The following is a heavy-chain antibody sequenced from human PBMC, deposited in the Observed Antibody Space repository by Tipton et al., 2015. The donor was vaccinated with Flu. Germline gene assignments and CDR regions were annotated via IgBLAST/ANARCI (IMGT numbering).Heavy chain of an antibody. D-gene: IGHD2-15*01. CDR3: ARGCRYCSGGRRDVMDV. CDR2: IYYSATT. J-gene: IGHJ6*02. CDR1: GDSIGGAYY. V-gene: IGHV4-31*03. Sequence: TLSLTCSVSGDSIGGAYYWGWIRQHPGKGLEWIGYIYYSATTYYNPSLESRATILVDTSKNQFSLKLNSLTAADTAVYYCARGCRYCSGGRRDVMDVWGQGTTVTVSS.